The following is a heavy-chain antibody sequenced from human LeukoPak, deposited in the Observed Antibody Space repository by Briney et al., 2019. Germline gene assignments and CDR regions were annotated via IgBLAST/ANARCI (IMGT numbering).Heavy chain of an antibody. J-gene: IGHJ4*02. CDR1: GVSMSSSSYY. D-gene: IGHD1-7*01. CDR3: TRLGTRNYYFDY. CDR2: MYYRGTT. V-gene: IGHV4-39*07. Sequence: SETLSLTCTVSGVSMSSSSYYWVWMRQPPGKGLVWIGSMYYRGTTYYNPSLNSRVTISADTSKNQFSPMLNSVTAADTAVYYCTRLGTRNYYFDYWGQGTLVTVSS.